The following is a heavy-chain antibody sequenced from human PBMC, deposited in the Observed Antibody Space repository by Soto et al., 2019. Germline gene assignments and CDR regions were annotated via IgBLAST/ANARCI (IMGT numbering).Heavy chain of an antibody. CDR3: ASRRGGGIDYYYYGMDV. V-gene: IGHV4-39*01. Sequence: PSETLSLTCTVSGGSISSSSYYWGWIRQPPGKGLEWIGSIYYSGSTYYNPSLKSRVTISVDTSKNQFSLKLSSVTAADTAVYYCASRRGGGIDYYYYGMDVWGQGTTVTVSS. D-gene: IGHD3-16*01. CDR2: IYYSGST. CDR1: GGSISSSSYY. J-gene: IGHJ6*02.